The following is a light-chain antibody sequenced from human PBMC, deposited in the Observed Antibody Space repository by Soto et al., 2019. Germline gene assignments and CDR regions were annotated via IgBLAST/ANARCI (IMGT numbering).Light chain of an antibody. CDR1: QSISRW. CDR3: QQYQNLWT. CDR2: GAS. V-gene: IGKV1-5*01. J-gene: IGKJ1*01. Sequence: DIQMTQSPSTLSASVGDRVTITCRASQSISRWLAWYQQKPGKAPKVLIVGASTLQSGVPSRFSGSGSGTDFTLTISSLQSEDFAIYYCQQYQNLWTFGQGTKVDIK.